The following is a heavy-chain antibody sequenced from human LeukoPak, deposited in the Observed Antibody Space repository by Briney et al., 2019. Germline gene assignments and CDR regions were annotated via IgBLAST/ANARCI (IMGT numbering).Heavy chain of an antibody. Sequence: ASVNVSCTASGGTFSSYAISWVRQAPGQGLEWMGGIIPIFGTANYAQTFQGRATITTDESTSTAYMELSRLRSEDTAVYYRARGLGYYDSCEYFDYWGQGTLVTVSS. CDR1: GGTFSSYA. J-gene: IGHJ4*02. D-gene: IGHD3-22*01. V-gene: IGHV1-69*05. CDR3: ARGLGYYDSCEYFDY. CDR2: IIPIFGTA.